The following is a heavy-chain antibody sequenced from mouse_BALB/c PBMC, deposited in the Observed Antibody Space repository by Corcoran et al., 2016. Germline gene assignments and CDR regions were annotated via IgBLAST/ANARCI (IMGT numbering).Heavy chain of an antibody. CDR1: GYTLTSYV. CDR3: ARLYPGIAMDY. Sequence: EVQLQQSGPELVKPGASVKMSCKASGYTLTSYVMHWVKQKPGQGLEWIGYINPYNDGTKYNEKVKGKATLTSDKSSSTAYMELSSLTSEDSAVYYCARLYPGIAMDYWGQGTSVTVSS. V-gene: IGHV1S136*01. J-gene: IGHJ4*01. CDR2: INPYNDGT.